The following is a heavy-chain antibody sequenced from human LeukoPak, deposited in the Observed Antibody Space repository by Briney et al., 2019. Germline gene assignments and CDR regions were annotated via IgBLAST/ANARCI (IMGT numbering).Heavy chain of an antibody. CDR3: VVRPSNHQFEY. CDR1: GFSFSTYW. Sequence: GGSLRLSCAASGFSFSTYWMHWVRHAPGKGLVWVSRITPDASNTKYADSVKGRFTISRDNAENTLYLQMNSPRAEDTAVYYCVVRPSNHQFEYWGQGSLVTVSS. CDR2: ITPDASNT. V-gene: IGHV3-74*03. J-gene: IGHJ4*02. D-gene: IGHD2-2*01.